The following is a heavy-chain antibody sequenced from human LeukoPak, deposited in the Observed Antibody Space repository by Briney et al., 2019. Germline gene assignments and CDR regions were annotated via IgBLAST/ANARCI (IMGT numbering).Heavy chain of an antibody. CDR1: GFIFDDYG. J-gene: IGHJ4*02. V-gene: IGHV3-20*04. D-gene: IGHD1-1*01. Sequence: GVSLRLSCVASGFIFDDYGMSWVRQAAAKGLEWVSGISVNGRATGYADSVKGQFTTSRDNAKNSLYLQMNSLRAEDTALYYCARSSHNNYWYFDYWGQGTLVTVSS. CDR3: ARSSHNNYWYFDY. CDR2: ISVNGRAT.